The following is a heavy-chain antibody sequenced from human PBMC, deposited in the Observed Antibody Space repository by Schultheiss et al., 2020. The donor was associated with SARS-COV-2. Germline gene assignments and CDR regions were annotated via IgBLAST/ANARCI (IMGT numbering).Heavy chain of an antibody. CDR2: ISSSGSTI. V-gene: IGHV3-23*01. D-gene: IGHD7-27*01. CDR3: ATNWGSDAFDI. Sequence: GGSLRLSCEASGFTFSSHAMSWVRQAPGKGLEWVSSISSSGSTIYYADSVKGRFTICRDNSKNTLYLQMNSLGAEDTAVYYCATNWGSDAFDIWGQGTMVTVSS. CDR1: GFTFSSHA. J-gene: IGHJ3*02.